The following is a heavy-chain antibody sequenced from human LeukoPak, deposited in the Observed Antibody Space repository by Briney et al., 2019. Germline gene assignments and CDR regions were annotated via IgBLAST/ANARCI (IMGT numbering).Heavy chain of an antibody. Sequence: GGSLRLSCAASGFTFSSYGMHWVRQAPGKGLEWVAVISYDGSNKYYVDSVKGRFTISRDNSKNTLYLQMNSLRAEDTAVYYCAKAGDCSSTSCYYYYYYGMDVWGQGTTVTVSS. CDR3: AKAGDCSSTSCYYYYYYGMDV. CDR1: GFTFSSYG. J-gene: IGHJ6*02. D-gene: IGHD2-2*01. V-gene: IGHV3-30*18. CDR2: ISYDGSNK.